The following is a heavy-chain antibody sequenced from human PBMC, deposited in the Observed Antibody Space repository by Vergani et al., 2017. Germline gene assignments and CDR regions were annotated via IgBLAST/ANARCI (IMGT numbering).Heavy chain of an antibody. V-gene: IGHV3-48*04. D-gene: IGHD3-3*01. J-gene: IGHJ3*02. CDR2: ISSSSSTI. CDR1: GFTFSTYA. CDR3: ARLGMEVFTIFGVVKPTPDAFDI. Sequence: EVQLLESGGGLVQPGGSLRLSCAASGFTFSTYAMSWVRQAPGKGLEWVSYISSSSSTIYYADSVKGRFTISRDNAKNSLYLQMNSLRAEDTAVYYCARLGMEVFTIFGVVKPTPDAFDIWGQGTMVTVSS.